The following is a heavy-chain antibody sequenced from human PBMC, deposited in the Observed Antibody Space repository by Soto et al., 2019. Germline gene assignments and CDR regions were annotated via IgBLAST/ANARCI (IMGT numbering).Heavy chain of an antibody. CDR2: ISAHNGNT. CDR1: GYTFSNYG. V-gene: IGHV1-18*01. Sequence: QVQVVQSGAEVKKPGASVKVSCKISGYTFSNYGISWVRQAPGQGLEWMGWISAHNGNTNYAQKLQGRVTMTKDTSTSTGYMELRNLRSDDTAVYYCVYGDAFDIWGQGTMVTVSS. D-gene: IGHD2-8*01. CDR3: VYGDAFDI. J-gene: IGHJ3*02.